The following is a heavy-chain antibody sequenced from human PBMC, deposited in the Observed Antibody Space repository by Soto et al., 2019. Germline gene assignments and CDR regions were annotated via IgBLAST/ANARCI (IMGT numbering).Heavy chain of an antibody. D-gene: IGHD1-26*01. CDR3: ARTVGPSPMASYYFDY. Sequence: QVQLVQSGAEVKKPGASVKVSCKASGYTFTSYGISWVRQAPGQGLEWMGWISAYNGNTNYAQKLQGRVTMTTDTSTSTADMELRSLRSDDTAVYYCARTVGPSPMASYYFDYWGQGTLVTVSS. V-gene: IGHV1-18*01. J-gene: IGHJ4*02. CDR1: GYTFTSYG. CDR2: ISAYNGNT.